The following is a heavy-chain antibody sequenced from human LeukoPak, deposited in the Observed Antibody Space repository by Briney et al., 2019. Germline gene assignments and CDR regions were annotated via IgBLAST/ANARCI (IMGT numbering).Heavy chain of an antibody. CDR2: IRSKANNYAT. CDR3: TCQPLIEDSRSSRTDY. Sequence: PGGSLRLSCAASGFTFSGSAMHWVRQASGKGLEWVGHIRSKANNYATTYGASVKGRFTISRDDSKKMAYLQMNSLKTEDTAVYYCTCQPLIEDSRSSRTDYWGQGTLVTVSS. J-gene: IGHJ4*02. CDR1: GFTFSGSA. D-gene: IGHD3-16*02. V-gene: IGHV3-73*01.